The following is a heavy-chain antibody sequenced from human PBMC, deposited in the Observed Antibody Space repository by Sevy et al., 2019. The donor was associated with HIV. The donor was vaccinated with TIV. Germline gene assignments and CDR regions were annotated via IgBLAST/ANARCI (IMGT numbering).Heavy chain of an antibody. V-gene: IGHV3-30*02. CDR2: IQYNGEKT. CDR1: GFTFSNFG. J-gene: IGHJ5*02. CDR3: ANGDNYDPLPRHES. Sequence: GGSLRLSCTVSGFTFSNFGMHWVRQAPGKGLEWVSFIQYNGEKTYYPDSVKGRFTISRDNSKSILYLQMNSLRPEDTAFYYCANGDNYDPLPRHESWGQGTLVTVSS. D-gene: IGHD3-3*01.